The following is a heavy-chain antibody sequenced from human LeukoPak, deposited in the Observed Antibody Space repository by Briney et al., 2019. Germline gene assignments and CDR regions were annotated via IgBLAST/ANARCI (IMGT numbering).Heavy chain of an antibody. Sequence: SQTLSLTRPVSCRSISSGSDYWSWIREPAGKGLELFVGVFTRASTNCNPSLTSRVTISVDTSKNQFSLKLSSVTAADTAVYYCARDFLTGTVFGVVHNWFDPWGQGTLVTVSS. D-gene: IGHD3-3*01. J-gene: IGHJ5*02. CDR3: ARDFLTGTVFGVVHNWFDP. V-gene: IGHV4-61*02. CDR1: CRSISSGSDY. CDR2: VFTRAST.